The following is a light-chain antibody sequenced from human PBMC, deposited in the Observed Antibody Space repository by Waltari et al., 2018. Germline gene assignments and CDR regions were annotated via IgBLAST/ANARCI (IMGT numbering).Light chain of an antibody. J-gene: IGKJ2*01. V-gene: IGKV1-5*03. CDR3: QQYDNYPYT. CDR2: KAS. CDR1: QTITNW. Sequence: DIQMTQSPSTLSASVGDRVTITCRASQTITNWFAWYQQKPGEAPKLLIYKASTLDMGVPSRVSGSGSGTEFTLTISSLQPDDFATYYCQQYDNYPYTFGQGTKLEIK.